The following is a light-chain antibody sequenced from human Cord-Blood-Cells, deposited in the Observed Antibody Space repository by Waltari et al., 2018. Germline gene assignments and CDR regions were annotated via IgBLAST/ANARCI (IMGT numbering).Light chain of an antibody. CDR2: GAS. CDR1: QRVSSN. CDR3: QQYNNWGT. V-gene: IGKV3-15*01. Sequence: EIVMTQSPATLSVSPGERATLSCRASQRVSSNLDWYQQKPGQAPRLLIYGASTRATGIPARFSGSGSGTEFTLTISSLQSEDFAVYYCQQYNNWGTFGQGTKVEIK. J-gene: IGKJ1*01.